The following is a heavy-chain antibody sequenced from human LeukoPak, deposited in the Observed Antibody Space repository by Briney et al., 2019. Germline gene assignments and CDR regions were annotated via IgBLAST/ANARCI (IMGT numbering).Heavy chain of an antibody. CDR1: GFTFSSYS. D-gene: IGHD2-8*01. Sequence: GGSLRLSCAASGFTFSSYSMNWVRQAPGKGLEWVSVIYSGGSTYYADSVKGRFTISRDNSKNTLYLQMNSLRAEDTAVYYCARGHCTNGVCPDYWGQGTLVTVSS. CDR3: ARGHCTNGVCPDY. J-gene: IGHJ4*02. V-gene: IGHV3-53*01. CDR2: IYSGGST.